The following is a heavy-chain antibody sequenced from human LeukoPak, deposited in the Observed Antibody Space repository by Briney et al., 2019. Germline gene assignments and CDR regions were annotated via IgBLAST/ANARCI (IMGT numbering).Heavy chain of an antibody. CDR2: IYGDGSNT. J-gene: IGHJ4*02. CDR3: ARLWGGGY. Sequence: PGGSLRLSCAASGFTFSSYWMHWVRQAPGKGLVWVSRIYGDGSNTAYADSVKGRLTIYRDNARNTLYPQMNSLRAEDPAVYYCARLWGGGYWGQGALVTVSS. V-gene: IGHV3-74*01. D-gene: IGHD3-10*01. CDR1: GFTFSSYW.